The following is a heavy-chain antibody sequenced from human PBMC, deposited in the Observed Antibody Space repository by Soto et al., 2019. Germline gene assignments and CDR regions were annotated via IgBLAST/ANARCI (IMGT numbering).Heavy chain of an antibody. D-gene: IGHD6-13*01. V-gene: IGHV4-39*01. Sequence: SETLSLTCTVSGDSISSSPYYWGWIRQPPGKGLEWIGCIYYSGITNYNPSLKSRVTISVDTSKNQFSLKLSSVTAADTAVYYSAGYRRSWPEAADDYWGQGTLVTVSS. CDR3: AGYRRSWPEAADDY. CDR2: IYYSGIT. J-gene: IGHJ4*02. CDR1: GDSISSSPYY.